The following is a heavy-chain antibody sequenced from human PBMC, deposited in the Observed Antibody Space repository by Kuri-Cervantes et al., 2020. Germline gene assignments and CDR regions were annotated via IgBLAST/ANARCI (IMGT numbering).Heavy chain of an antibody. V-gene: IGHV3-21*01. CDR2: ISSSSSHI. D-gene: IGHD5-12*01. J-gene: IGHJ4*02. CDR1: GFTFSSYN. CDR3: AREPNSGYDYFDY. Sequence: GESLKISCVASGFTFSSYNMNWVRQAPGKGLEWVSSISSSSSHIYYADSVKGRFTISRDNAKDSLYLQMNSLRAEDTAVYYCAREPNSGYDYFDYWGQGTLVTVSS.